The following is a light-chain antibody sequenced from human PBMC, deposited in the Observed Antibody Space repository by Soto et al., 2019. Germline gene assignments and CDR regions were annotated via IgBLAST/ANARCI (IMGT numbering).Light chain of an antibody. V-gene: IGKV3-15*01. J-gene: IGKJ1*01. CDR2: GAS. Sequence: EIVMTQSPATVSVSPGEGATLSCRASQSVNRNLAWYQQKPGQAPRLLIYGASTRATGMPARFSGSGSGTEFTLTISSLQSEDFAVYYCQQYNNWSSWTFGQGTKVEIK. CDR1: QSVNRN. CDR3: QQYNNWSSWT.